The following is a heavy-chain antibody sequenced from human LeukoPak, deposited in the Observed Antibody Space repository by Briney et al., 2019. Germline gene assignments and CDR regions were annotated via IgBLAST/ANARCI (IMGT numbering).Heavy chain of an antibody. J-gene: IGHJ6*03. CDR2: IYYSGST. CDR3: ARMLLGYCSSTSCYGYYYYYMDV. D-gene: IGHD2-2*01. V-gene: IGHV4-59*01. CDR1: GGSISSYY. Sequence: SETLSLTCTVSGGSISSYYWSWIRQPPGKGLDWIGYIYYSGSTNYNPSLKSRVTISVDTSKNQFSLKLSSVTAADTAVYYCARMLLGYCSSTSCYGYYYYYMDVWGKGTTVTVSS.